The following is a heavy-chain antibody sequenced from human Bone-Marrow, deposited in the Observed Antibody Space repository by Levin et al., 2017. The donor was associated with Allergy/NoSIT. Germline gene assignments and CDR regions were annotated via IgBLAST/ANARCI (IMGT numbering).Heavy chain of an antibody. CDR2: ISGSGGST. V-gene: IGHV3-23*01. CDR1: GFTFSSYA. CDR3: AKDHKQWLATLDY. Sequence: PGESLKISCAASGFTFSSYAMSWVRQAPGKGLEWVSAISGSGGSTYYADSVKGRFTISRDNSKNTLYLQMNSLRAEDTAVYYCAKDHKQWLATLDYWGQGTLVTVSS. D-gene: IGHD6-19*01. J-gene: IGHJ4*02.